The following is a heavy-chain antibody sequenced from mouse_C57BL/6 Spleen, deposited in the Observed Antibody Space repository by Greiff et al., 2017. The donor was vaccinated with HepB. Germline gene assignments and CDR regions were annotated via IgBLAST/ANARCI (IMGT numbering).Heavy chain of an antibody. CDR1: GYTFTSYW. J-gene: IGHJ4*01. Sequence: VQLQQSGTELVKPGASVKLSCKASGYTFTSYWMHWVKQRPGQGLEWIGNINPSNGGTNYNEKFKSKATLTVDKSSSTAYMQLSSLTSEDSSVYYCASGAKGNYYAMDYWGQGTSVTVSS. D-gene: IGHD1-1*01. CDR2: INPSNGGT. V-gene: IGHV1-53*01. CDR3: ASGAKGNYYAMDY.